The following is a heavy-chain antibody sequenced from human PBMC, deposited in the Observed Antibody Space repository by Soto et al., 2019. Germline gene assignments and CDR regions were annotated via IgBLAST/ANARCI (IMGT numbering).Heavy chain of an antibody. CDR1: GGSISSDTYS. D-gene: IGHD2-15*01. CDR2: IHHSGNT. CDR3: ARPMLRGWFDP. Sequence: QLQLQESGSGLVKPSQTLSLTCAVSGGSISSDTYSWSWIRQPPGKGLEWVGYIHHSGNTYFNPSRKSRVTISVDRSKNQLSLKLTSVTAADTAVYCARPMLRGWFDPWGQGTLVTVSS. V-gene: IGHV4-30-2*01. J-gene: IGHJ5*02.